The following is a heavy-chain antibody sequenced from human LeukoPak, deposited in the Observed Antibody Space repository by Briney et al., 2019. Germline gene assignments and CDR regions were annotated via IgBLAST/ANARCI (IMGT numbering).Heavy chain of an antibody. D-gene: IGHD3-10*01. Sequence: SRTLSLTCTVSGGSITNLDYYWTWIRQPAGKRLEWIGRIYTSGGTNYNPSLKSRVTMSVDRSKNEISLHLASLTAADTALYYCAGRGSSSGTFDIWGPGTFVTVSS. CDR2: IYTSGGT. CDR3: AGRGSSSGTFDI. J-gene: IGHJ3*02. V-gene: IGHV4-61*02. CDR1: GGSITNLDYY.